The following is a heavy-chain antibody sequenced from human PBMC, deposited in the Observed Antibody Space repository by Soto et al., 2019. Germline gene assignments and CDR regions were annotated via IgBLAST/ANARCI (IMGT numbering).Heavy chain of an antibody. CDR3: ASALLDYGDYYFDY. V-gene: IGHV4-4*07. D-gene: IGHD4-17*01. Sequence: PSETLSLTCTGSGGSISSRYWSWIRQPAGKGLEWIGRIYIGGSTNYNPSLERRGTMSVDTSRNQFSLNLSSVTAAHTAVYYCASALLDYGDYYFDYWGPGTLVTVSS. J-gene: IGHJ4*02. CDR2: IYIGGST. CDR1: GGSISSRY.